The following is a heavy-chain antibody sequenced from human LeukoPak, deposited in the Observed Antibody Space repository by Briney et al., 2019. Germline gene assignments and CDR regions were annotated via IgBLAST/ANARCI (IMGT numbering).Heavy chain of an antibody. D-gene: IGHD3-10*01. Sequence: GASVKVSCKASGYTFTSYYMHWVRQAPGQGLEWMGIINPSGGSTSYAQKFQGRVTMTRDTSTSTVYMELSSLRSEDTAVYYCAGDPYYGSAGYWFDPWGQGTLVTVSS. J-gene: IGHJ5*02. V-gene: IGHV1-46*01. CDR3: AGDPYYGSAGYWFDP. CDR1: GYTFTSYY. CDR2: INPSGGST.